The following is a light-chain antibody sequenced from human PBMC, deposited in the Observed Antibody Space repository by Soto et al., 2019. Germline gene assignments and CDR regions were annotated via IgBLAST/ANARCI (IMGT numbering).Light chain of an antibody. V-gene: IGKV1-12*01. J-gene: IGKJ1*01. CDR3: QQDNSFLPT. CDR2: AAS. CDR1: QRISNY. Sequence: DIQITQSPSSLSTSVGGRVTVTCRASQRISNYLAWYQQKPGKAPKLLIYAASSLQSGVPSRFSGSGSATAFTLPIISMQPEDFTTYYCQQDNSFLPTFGQGTKVDIK.